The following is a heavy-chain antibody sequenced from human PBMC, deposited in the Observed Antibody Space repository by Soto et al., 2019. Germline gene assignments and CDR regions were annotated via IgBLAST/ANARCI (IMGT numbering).Heavy chain of an antibody. CDR1: GYTFSGYN. CDR2: INPDNGGT. D-gene: IGHD2-8*01. Sequence: ASVKVSCKASGYTFSGYNINWVRQAPGQGLEWMGWINPDNGGTKYAQKFQGRVTMTRDRSISTVYMELSRLRSDDTAVYFCARTKDFDWWGQGALVTVSS. V-gene: IGHV1-2*02. CDR3: ARTKDFDW. J-gene: IGHJ4*02.